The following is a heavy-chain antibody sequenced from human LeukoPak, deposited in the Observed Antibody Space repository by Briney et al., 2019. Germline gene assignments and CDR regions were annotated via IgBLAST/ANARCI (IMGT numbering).Heavy chain of an antibody. CDR2: ISPYNGNT. J-gene: IGHJ4*02. D-gene: IGHD6-13*01. Sequence: ASVKVSCKASGYSFTNYVINWVRQVPGQGLEWIGWISPYNGNTDYAQKLQGRVTLTTDTSTSTAYMELRSLRSDDTAVYYCARPGTSWYPTYYFDSWGQGTLVTVSS. V-gene: IGHV1-18*01. CDR3: ARPGTSWYPTYYFDS. CDR1: GYSFTNYV.